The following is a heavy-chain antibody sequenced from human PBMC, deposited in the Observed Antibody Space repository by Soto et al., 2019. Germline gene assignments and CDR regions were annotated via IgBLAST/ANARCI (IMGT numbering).Heavy chain of an antibody. CDR3: AKGRATVTRHFDY. J-gene: IGHJ4*02. V-gene: IGHV1-3*01. Sequence: ASVKVSCKASGYTFTSYGISWVRQAPGQGLEWMGWINAGNGNTKYSQKFQGRVTITRDTSASTAYMELSSLRSEDTAVYYCAKGRATVTRHFDYWGQGTLVTVSS. CDR1: GYTFTSYG. D-gene: IGHD4-17*01. CDR2: INAGNGNT.